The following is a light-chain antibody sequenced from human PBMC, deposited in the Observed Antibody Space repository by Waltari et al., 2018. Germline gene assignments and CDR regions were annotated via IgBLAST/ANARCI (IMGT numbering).Light chain of an antibody. V-gene: IGKV4-1*01. CDR1: SLLDNSNDKNC. J-gene: IGKJ1*01. CDR2: GAS. Sequence: SLLDNSNDKNCVACDQQKPGHPPKLLFYGASTRHSGVPDLFSRSGSATDFTLTISSLQAEDVAVYYCQQYYSRRTFGQGTRVEIK. CDR3: QQYYSRRT.